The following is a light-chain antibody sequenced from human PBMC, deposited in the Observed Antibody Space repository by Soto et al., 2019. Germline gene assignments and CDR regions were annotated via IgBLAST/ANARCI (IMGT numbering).Light chain of an antibody. V-gene: IGKV3-11*01. CDR2: DSS. Sequence: VLTQSPATLSLSPGERATLSCRASQTVSSFLAWYQQKPGQAPRLLIHDSSDRATGIPARFSGSGSGTDFTLTISSLEPEDVAVYYCQQYNDWPRTFGQGTKVDIK. CDR3: QQYNDWPRT. J-gene: IGKJ1*01. CDR1: QTVSSF.